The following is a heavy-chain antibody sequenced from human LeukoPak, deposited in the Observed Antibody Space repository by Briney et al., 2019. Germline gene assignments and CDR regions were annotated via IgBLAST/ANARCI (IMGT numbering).Heavy chain of an antibody. V-gene: IGHV3-66*03. D-gene: IGHD3-10*01. CDR2: IYSDNT. CDR1: GFTVSSNS. Sequence: GGSLRLSCTVSGFTVSSNSMSWVRQAPGKGLEWVSFIYSDNTHYSDSVKGRFTISRDYSKNTLYLQMNSLRAEDTAVYYCAKDLVTMVRGVYGVDYWGQGTLVTVSS. J-gene: IGHJ4*02. CDR3: AKDLVTMVRGVYGVDY.